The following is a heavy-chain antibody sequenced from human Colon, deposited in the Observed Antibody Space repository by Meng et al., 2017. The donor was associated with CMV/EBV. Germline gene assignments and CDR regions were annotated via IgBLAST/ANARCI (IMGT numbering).Heavy chain of an antibody. CDR2: IRREAYGGTT. J-gene: IGHJ6*02. CDR1: GFTFDDYD. Sequence: GGSLRLSCTASGFTFDDYDVNWVRQAPGKGLEWVAFIRREAYGGTTGYAASVKVRFTISRGDSNTIAYLQMSSLKTEDTAVYYCSRADPYCSRTSCYSVHGMDVWGQGTTVTVSS. D-gene: IGHD2-2*01. V-gene: IGHV3-49*04. CDR3: SRADPYCSRTSCYSVHGMDV.